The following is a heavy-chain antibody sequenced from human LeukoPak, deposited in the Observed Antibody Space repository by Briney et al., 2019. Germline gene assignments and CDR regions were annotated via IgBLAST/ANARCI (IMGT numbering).Heavy chain of an antibody. J-gene: IGHJ4*02. CDR1: GYTFTSYD. CDR2: MNPNSGNT. CDR3: ARAGGYCGRISCPYYFDY. D-gene: IGHD2-15*01. V-gene: IGHV1-8*01. Sequence: VASVKVSYEASGYTFTSYDINWVRQATGQGLEWMGWMNPNSGNTGYAQKFQGRVTMTRNTSISTAYMELSSLRSEDTAVYYCARAGGYCGRISCPYYFDYWGQGSLVAVSS.